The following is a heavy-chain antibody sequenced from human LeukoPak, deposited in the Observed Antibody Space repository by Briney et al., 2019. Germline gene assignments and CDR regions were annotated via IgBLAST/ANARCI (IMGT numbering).Heavy chain of an antibody. V-gene: IGHV6-1*01. D-gene: IGHD5/OR15-5a*01. CDR2: TYYRSKWYN. Sequence: SQTLSLTCAIPGDSVSSNSAAWNWIRQSPSRGLEWLGRTYYRSKWYNEYAMSVKSRITINPDTSKNQFSLQLNSVTPEDTAVYYCARDVYERGVPGGFDYWAREPWSPSPQ. CDR1: GDSVSSNSAA. CDR3: ARDVYERGVPGGFDY. J-gene: IGHJ4*02.